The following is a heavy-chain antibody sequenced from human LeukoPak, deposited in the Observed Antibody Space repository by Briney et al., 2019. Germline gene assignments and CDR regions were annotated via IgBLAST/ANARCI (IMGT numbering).Heavy chain of an antibody. CDR2: ISGSGGST. CDR1: GFTFSSYA. J-gene: IGHJ4*02. CDR3: AKQHWG. V-gene: IGHV3-23*01. D-gene: IGHD7-27*01. Sequence: RGSLRQTCAATGFTFSSYAMSWVRHAPGKGLKWVLAISGSGGSTYYADSGKGRFTTARDNPKNTLYLQMNSLRAEDTAVYYCAKQHWGWDQGTLGTVSS.